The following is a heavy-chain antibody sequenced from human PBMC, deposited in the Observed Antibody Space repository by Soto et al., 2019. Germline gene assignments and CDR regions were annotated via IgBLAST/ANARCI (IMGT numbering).Heavy chain of an antibody. Sequence: SETLSLTCAVIGGSISNSNWWTWVRQPPGKGLDWIGEIFHSGGINYNSSLMGRVTISVDKANNQFSLKLSSVTAADTAVYYCAHRPIVGAAIWGQGTLVTVSS. J-gene: IGHJ4*02. D-gene: IGHD1-26*01. CDR2: IFHSGGI. CDR1: GGSISNSNW. V-gene: IGHV4-4*02. CDR3: AHRPIVGAAI.